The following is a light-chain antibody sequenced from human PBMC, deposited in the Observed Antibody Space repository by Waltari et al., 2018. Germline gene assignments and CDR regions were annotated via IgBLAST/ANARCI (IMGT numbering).Light chain of an antibody. CDR3: QQYNIYPLT. CDR1: HSILSY. CDR2: KSS. V-gene: IGKV1-5*03. J-gene: IGKJ4*01. Sequence: DLQMTQSPSTLSAFVGDIVNPPCRSSHSILSYLAWYHQKPGKAPQILISKSSTVESGVPSRCSGSGSGTEFTLTISGLQPDDFATYYCQQYNIYPLTFGGGTKVEIK.